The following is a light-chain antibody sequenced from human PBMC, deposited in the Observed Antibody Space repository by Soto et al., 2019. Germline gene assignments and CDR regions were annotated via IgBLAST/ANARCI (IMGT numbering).Light chain of an antibody. CDR1: QSVGSSY. J-gene: IGKJ2*01. V-gene: IGKV3-20*01. CDR3: QHYGSSPLYI. CDR2: GAS. Sequence: EIVLTQSPGTLSLSPGERATLSCRASQSVGSSYLAWYQQKPGQAPWLLIYGASSRATGIPDRFSGSGSGTDFTLTISRLEPEDFAVYYCQHYGSSPLYIFGQGTKLEIK.